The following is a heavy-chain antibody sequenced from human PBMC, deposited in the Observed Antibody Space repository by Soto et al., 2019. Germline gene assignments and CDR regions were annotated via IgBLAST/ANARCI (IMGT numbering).Heavy chain of an antibody. J-gene: IGHJ5*02. CDR1: GYTFTSYD. CDR2: MNPNSGNT. V-gene: IGHV1-8*01. D-gene: IGHD3-9*01. Sequence: ASVKVSCKASGYTFTSYDINWVRQATGQRLEWMGWMNPNSGNTGYAQKFQGRVTMTRNTSISTAYMELSSLRSEDTAVYYCARGLFYYDILTGYYHNWFDPWGQGTLVTVS. CDR3: ARGLFYYDILTGYYHNWFDP.